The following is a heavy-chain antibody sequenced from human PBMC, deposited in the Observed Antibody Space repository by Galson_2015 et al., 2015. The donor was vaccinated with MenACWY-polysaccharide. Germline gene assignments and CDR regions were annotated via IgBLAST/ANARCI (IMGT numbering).Heavy chain of an antibody. D-gene: IGHD6-13*01. CDR2: LSPTTGNA. Sequence: SLRLSCAGSGLTFSSYGMGWVRQAPGKGLEWVSGLSPTTGNAYYADSVRGRFTISRDNSKNTLYLQMDSLRAEDTALYYCAGEWKIGYHYMDVWGKGTTVTVSS. CDR3: AGEWKIGYHYMDV. V-gene: IGHV3-23*01. CDR1: GLTFSSYG. J-gene: IGHJ6*03.